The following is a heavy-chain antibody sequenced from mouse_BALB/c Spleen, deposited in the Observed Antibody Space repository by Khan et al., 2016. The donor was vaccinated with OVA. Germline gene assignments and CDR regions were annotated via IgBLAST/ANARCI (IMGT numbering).Heavy chain of an antibody. CDR1: GFSLPNYS. V-gene: IGHV2-2*02. Sequence: QVQLKQSGPGLVQPSQSLSITCTVSGFSLPNYSVHWVRQSPGKGLEWLGVIWSAGSTAYNAAFISRLSISKDTSRSQLFFKLNSMQPNDTAIYYGARRGYDYGLVAWFAYFGQGTLVTVSA. J-gene: IGHJ3*01. CDR3: ARRGYDYGLVAWFAY. D-gene: IGHD2-4*01. CDR2: IWSAGST.